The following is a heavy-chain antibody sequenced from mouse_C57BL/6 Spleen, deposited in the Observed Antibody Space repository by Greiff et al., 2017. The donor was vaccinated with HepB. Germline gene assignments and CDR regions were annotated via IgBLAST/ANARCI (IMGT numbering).Heavy chain of an antibody. CDR2: IYPGDGDT. J-gene: IGHJ3*01. CDR1: GYAFSSYW. Sequence: QVQLQQSGAELVKPGASVKISCKASGYAFSSYWMNWVKQRPGKGLEWIGQIYPGDGDTNYNGKFKGKATLTADKSSSTAYIQLSSLTSEDSAVYFCARGGELGRFAYWGQGTLVTVSA. V-gene: IGHV1-80*01. D-gene: IGHD4-1*01. CDR3: ARGGELGRFAY.